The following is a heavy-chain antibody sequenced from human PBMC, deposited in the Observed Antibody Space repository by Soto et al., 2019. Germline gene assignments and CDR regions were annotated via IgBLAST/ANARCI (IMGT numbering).Heavy chain of an antibody. D-gene: IGHD3-3*01. Sequence: EVPLLESGGALAQPGGSLRLSCAASGSTFSAFCMNWVRQAPGKGLEWVSAISRSGDITYYADSVKGRFTISRDNSKNRLYLEMNSLTGDDTDVYYCAKGGFWIHYGMDVWGQGTTVIVSS. CDR3: AKGGFWIHYGMDV. CDR1: GSTFSAFC. V-gene: IGHV3-23*01. J-gene: IGHJ6*02. CDR2: ISRSGDIT.